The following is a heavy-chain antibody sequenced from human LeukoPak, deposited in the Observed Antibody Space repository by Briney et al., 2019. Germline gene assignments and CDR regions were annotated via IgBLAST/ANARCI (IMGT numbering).Heavy chain of an antibody. V-gene: IGHV3-23*01. CDR1: GFTFSSYA. J-gene: IGHJ4*02. Sequence: GGSLRLSCAASGFTFSSYAMSWVRQAPGKGLEWVSAISGSGGSTYYADSVKGRFTISRDNSKNTLYLQMNSLRAEDTAVYYCATPLDFYDFWSGLFDYWGQGTLVTVSS. CDR3: ATPLDFYDFWSGLFDY. CDR2: ISGSGGST. D-gene: IGHD3-3*01.